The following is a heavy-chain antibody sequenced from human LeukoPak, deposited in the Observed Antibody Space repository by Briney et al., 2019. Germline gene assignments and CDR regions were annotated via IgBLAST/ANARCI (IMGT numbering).Heavy chain of an antibody. Sequence: PGGSLRLSCAASGFTFSSYEMNWVRQAPGKGLEWVSYISSSGSTIYYADSVKGRFTISRDNAKNSLYLQMNSLRAEGTAVYYCARSYSSGWYKSRGFDYWGQGTLVTVSS. D-gene: IGHD6-19*01. CDR2: ISSSGSTI. CDR1: GFTFSSYE. CDR3: ARSYSSGWYKSRGFDY. V-gene: IGHV3-48*03. J-gene: IGHJ4*02.